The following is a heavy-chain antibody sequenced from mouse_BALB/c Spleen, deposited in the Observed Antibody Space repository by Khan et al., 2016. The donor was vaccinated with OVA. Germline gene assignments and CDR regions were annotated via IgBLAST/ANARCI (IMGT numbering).Heavy chain of an antibody. J-gene: IGHJ4*01. CDR1: GYTFTNYG. V-gene: IGHV9-3-1*01. CDR3: ARPPYYSYTLDY. D-gene: IGHD2-10*01. Sequence: QIQLVQSGPELKKPGETVKISCKASGYTFTNYGMNWVKQSPGKALKWMGWINTYTGEPTYADDFKGRFAFSLVTSSSSAYLQINNLRNEDTDTDFGARPPYYSYTLDYWGQGTSVTVSS. CDR2: INTYTGEP.